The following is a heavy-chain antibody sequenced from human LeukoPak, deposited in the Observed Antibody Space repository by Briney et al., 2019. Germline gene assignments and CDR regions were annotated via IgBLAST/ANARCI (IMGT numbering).Heavy chain of an antibody. Sequence: SETLSLTCAVYGGSFSGYYWSWIRQPPGKGLEWIGEINHSGSTNYNPSLKSRVTISVDASKNQFSLKLSSVTAADTAVYYCARGSGSHDYWGQGTLVTVSS. V-gene: IGHV4-34*01. J-gene: IGHJ4*02. CDR2: INHSGST. D-gene: IGHD3-3*01. CDR3: ARGSGSHDY. CDR1: GGSFSGYY.